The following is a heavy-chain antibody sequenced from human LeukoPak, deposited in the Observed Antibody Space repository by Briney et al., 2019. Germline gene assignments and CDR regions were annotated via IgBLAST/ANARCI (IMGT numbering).Heavy chain of an antibody. CDR1: GLALSSYG. D-gene: IGHD6-13*01. V-gene: IGHV3-23*01. CDR3: AKDIIAVAVRLDY. Sequence: HTGGSLRLSCAASGLALSSYGMSWARQAPGKGLEWVSSISGSGGNTYYGDSVKGRFTISRDNSKNTLYLQMNSLRAEDTAVYYCAKDIIAVAVRLDYWGQGALVTVSS. J-gene: IGHJ4*02. CDR2: ISGSGGNT.